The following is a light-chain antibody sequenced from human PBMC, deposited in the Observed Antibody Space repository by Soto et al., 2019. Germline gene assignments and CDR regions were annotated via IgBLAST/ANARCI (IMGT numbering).Light chain of an antibody. CDR2: EVS. CDR1: TSDVGGYNY. J-gene: IGLJ1*01. Sequence: QSVMTQPASVSGSPGQSIAISCTRTTSDVGGYNYVSWYQQHPGKVPKLLIHEVSNRPSGVSNRFSGSKSGNTASLTISGLQAEDEADYYCLSKTSTISYVFGTGTKV. V-gene: IGLV2-14*01. CDR3: LSKTSTISYV.